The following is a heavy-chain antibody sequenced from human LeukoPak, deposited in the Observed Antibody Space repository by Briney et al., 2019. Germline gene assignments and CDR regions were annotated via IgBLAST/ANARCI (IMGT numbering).Heavy chain of an antibody. D-gene: IGHD3-3*01. Sequence: GGSLRLSCAASGFTFSSYSMNWVRQAPGKGLEWVSSISSSGSYIYYADSVKGRYTISRDNAKNSLYLQMNSLRAEDTAVYYCARVYSTIFGVVRNWFDPWGQGTLVTVSS. CDR1: GFTFSSYS. CDR3: ARVYSTIFGVVRNWFDP. CDR2: ISSSGSYI. V-gene: IGHV3-21*01. J-gene: IGHJ5*02.